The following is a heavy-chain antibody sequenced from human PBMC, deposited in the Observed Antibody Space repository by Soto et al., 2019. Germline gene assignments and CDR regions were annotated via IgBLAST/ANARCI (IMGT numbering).Heavy chain of an antibody. Sequence: QLQLRESGPGLVKPSETLSLTCTVSGGSISCGVGGLYYWGWIRQPPGKGLGWVGYIYDSGSTYSNPSLQSRVTTSVDTSKNQFSMRLSSVTAADTAVYYCAREVIPLTTDWYFDLWGRGALVTVSS. CDR1: GGSISCGVGGLYY. D-gene: IGHD4-17*01. CDR3: AREVIPLTTDWYFDL. V-gene: IGHV4-30-4*01. CDR2: IYDSGST. J-gene: IGHJ2*01.